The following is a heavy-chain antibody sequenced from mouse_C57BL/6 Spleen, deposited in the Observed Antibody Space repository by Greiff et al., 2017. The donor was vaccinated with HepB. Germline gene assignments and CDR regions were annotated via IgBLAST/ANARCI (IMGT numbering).Heavy chain of an antibody. CDR1: GFTFSDYG. Sequence: EVMLVESGGGLVKPGGSLKLSCAASGFTFSDYGMHWVRQAPEKGLEWVAYISSGSSTIYYADTVKGRFTIARDNAKNTLFLQMTSLMSEDTAMYYCARQDWDRYYAMDYWGQGTSVTVSS. CDR3: ARQDWDRYYAMDY. CDR2: ISSGSSTI. V-gene: IGHV5-17*01. D-gene: IGHD4-1*01. J-gene: IGHJ4*01.